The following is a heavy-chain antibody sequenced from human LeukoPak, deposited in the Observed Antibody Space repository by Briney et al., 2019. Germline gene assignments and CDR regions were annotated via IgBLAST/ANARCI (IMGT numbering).Heavy chain of an antibody. CDR2: ISYDGSNK. Sequence: GGPLRLSCAASGFTFSSYGMHWVRQAPGKGLEWVAVISYDGSNKYYADSVKGRFTISRDNSKNTLYLQMNSLRAEDTAVYYCAKDAAAAGTLYYYYYYMDVWGKGTTVTISS. V-gene: IGHV3-30*18. CDR1: GFTFSSYG. CDR3: AKDAAAAGTLYYYYYYMDV. J-gene: IGHJ6*03. D-gene: IGHD6-13*01.